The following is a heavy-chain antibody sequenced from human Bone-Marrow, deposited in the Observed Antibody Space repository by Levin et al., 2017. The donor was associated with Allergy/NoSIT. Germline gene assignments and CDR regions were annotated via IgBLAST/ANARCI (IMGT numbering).Heavy chain of an antibody. CDR1: GFTFSSYA. D-gene: IGHD3-10*01. V-gene: IGHV3-23*01. CDR2: ISGSGGST. Sequence: LSLTCAASGFTFSSYAMSWVRQAPGKGLEWVSAISGSGGSTYYADSVKGRFTISRDNSKNTLYLQMNSLRAEDTAVYYCAKDLVGSGSYLMGYFDYWGQGTLVTVSS. J-gene: IGHJ4*02. CDR3: AKDLVGSGSYLMGYFDY.